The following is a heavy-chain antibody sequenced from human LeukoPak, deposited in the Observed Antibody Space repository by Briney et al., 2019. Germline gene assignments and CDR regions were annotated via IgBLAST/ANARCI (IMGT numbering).Heavy chain of an antibody. V-gene: IGHV3-15*01. CDR1: GFTFSNAW. Sequence: PGGSLRLSCAASGFTFSNAWMSWVRQAPGKGLEWVGRIKSKTDGGTTDYAAPVKGRFTISRDDSKTTLYLQMNSLKTEDTAVYYCTTIDTNGVWSNTDIDYWGQGTLVTVSS. CDR3: TTIDTNGVWSNTDIDY. CDR2: IKSKTDGGTT. D-gene: IGHD2-8*01. J-gene: IGHJ4*02.